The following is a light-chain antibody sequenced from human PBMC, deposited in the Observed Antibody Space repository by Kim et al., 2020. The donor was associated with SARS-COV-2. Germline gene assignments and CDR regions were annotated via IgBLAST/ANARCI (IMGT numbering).Light chain of an antibody. J-gene: IGKJ1*01. CDR3: QHYGTSWWT. CDR1: QSVTAPY. Sequence: IVLTQSPGTLSLSPGERATLSCRVSQSVTAPYLAWYQQKPGQAPRLVIYATSTRATGIPDRFSGSGSGTDFTLTVSRLEPEDFAVYYCQHYGTSWWTFGPGTKVDIK. V-gene: IGKV3-20*01. CDR2: ATS.